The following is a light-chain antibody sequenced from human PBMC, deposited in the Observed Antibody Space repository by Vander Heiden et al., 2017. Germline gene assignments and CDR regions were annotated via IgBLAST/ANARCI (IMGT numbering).Light chain of an antibody. CDR2: GKN. CDR1: SLRIYY. CDR3: NSRDSSGNHLGV. Sequence: SSELTQDPAVSVASGQTVRITCQGDSLRIYYASWYQQKPGQAPVLVIYGKNNRPSGIPDRFSGSSSGNTASLTITGAQAEDEADYYCNSRDSSGNHLGVFGGGTKLTVL. V-gene: IGLV3-19*01. J-gene: IGLJ2*01.